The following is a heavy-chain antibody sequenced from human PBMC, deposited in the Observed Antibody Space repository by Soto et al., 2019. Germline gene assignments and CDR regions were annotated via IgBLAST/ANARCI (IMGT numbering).Heavy chain of an antibody. CDR2: INHSGGT. CDR1: YGSFSGYY. V-gene: IGHV4-34*01. J-gene: IGHJ5*02. CDR3: ARDSYCSGGSCYVGGFEP. Sequence: SETLSHTCTVYYGSFSGYYWTWILQRPGTLLEWIGEINHSGGTNYNPSLKSRVTISVDTSKNQFSLKLSSVTAADTAVYYCARDSYCSGGSCYVGGFEPWGQGTLVTVSS. D-gene: IGHD2-15*01.